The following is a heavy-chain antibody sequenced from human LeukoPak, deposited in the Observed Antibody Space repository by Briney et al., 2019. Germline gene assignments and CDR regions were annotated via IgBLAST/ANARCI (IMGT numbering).Heavy chain of an antibody. CDR3: ARVGHGATVDYSGRYYGMDV. V-gene: IGHV1-18*01. CDR2: ISPYDGDT. J-gene: IGHJ6*02. Sequence: ASVKVSCKPSGYTFTSYGTSWVQQAPGQELEWLGWISPYDGDTKYAQKLQGRVTVTTDTPTRIAYMELRSLRSDDTAVYYCARVGHGATVDYSGRYYGMDVWGQGTTVIVSS. CDR1: GYTFTSYG. D-gene: IGHD1-26*01.